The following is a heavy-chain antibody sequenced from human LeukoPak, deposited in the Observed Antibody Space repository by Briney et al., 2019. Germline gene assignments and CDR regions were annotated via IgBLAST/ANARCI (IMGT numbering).Heavy chain of an antibody. CDR2: ISAYNGNT. Sequence: ASVKVSCKVSGYSITELSTHWVRQAPGQGLEWMGWISAYNGNTNYAQKLQGRVTMTTDTSTSTAYMELRSLRSDDTAVYYCARDLKYYYDSSGSAFDIWGQGTMVTVSS. D-gene: IGHD3-22*01. CDR1: GYSITELS. V-gene: IGHV1-18*01. CDR3: ARDLKYYYDSSGSAFDI. J-gene: IGHJ3*02.